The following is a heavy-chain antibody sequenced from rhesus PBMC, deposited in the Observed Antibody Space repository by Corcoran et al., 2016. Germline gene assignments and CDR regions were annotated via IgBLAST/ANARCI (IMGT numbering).Heavy chain of an antibody. CDR2: FDPEDGEA. CDR3: ATSLTGDRYFDY. Sequence: EVQLVQSGAEVKKPGASVKISCKASGYTFTDYYLHWVRQAPGKGLEWMGRFDPEDGEAIHAHEVQDRVTITAYTSTDTAYMELSSLRSEDTAVYYCATSLTGDRYFDYWGQGVLVTVSS. V-gene: IGHV1-111*02. J-gene: IGHJ4*01. CDR1: GYTFTDYY. D-gene: IGHD7-45*01.